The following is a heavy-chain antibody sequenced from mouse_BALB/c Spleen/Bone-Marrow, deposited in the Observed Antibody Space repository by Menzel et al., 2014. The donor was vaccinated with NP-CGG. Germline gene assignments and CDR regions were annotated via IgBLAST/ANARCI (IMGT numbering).Heavy chain of an antibody. Sequence: MQLVESGPELVRPGVSVKISCKGSGYTFTDYAMHWVKQSHAKSLEWIGVISTYSGNTNYNQKFKGKATMTVDKSSSTAYMELARLTSEDSAIYYCASPIYYGNYEGFAYWGQGTLVTVSA. V-gene: IGHV1-67*01. D-gene: IGHD2-1*01. J-gene: IGHJ3*01. CDR1: GYTFTDYA. CDR2: ISTYSGNT. CDR3: ASPIYYGNYEGFAY.